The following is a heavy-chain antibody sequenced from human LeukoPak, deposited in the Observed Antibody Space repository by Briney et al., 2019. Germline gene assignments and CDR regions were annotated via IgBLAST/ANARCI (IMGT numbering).Heavy chain of an antibody. V-gene: IGHV1-69*13. D-gene: IGHD3-22*01. CDR2: IIPIFGTA. CDR1: GGTFSSYA. CDR3: ARPNQNYYDSRGGFDY. Sequence: SVKVSCKASGGTFSSYAISWVRQAPGQGLEWMGGIIPIFGTANYAQKFQGRVTITADESTSTAYMELSSLRSDDTAVYYCARPNQNYYDSRGGFDYWGQGTLVTVSS. J-gene: IGHJ4*02.